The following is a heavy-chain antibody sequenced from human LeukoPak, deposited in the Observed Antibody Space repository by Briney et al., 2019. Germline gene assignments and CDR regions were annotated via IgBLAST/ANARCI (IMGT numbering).Heavy chain of an antibody. CDR3: ARAVAAADSY. J-gene: IGHJ4*02. Sequence: GGSLRLSCVASGFTFGKYWMSWVRQAPGKGLEWVANIKLDGSEKNYVDSVKGRFTISRDNVKNSVYLQMNSLRAEDTAVYSCARAVAAADSYWGRGTLVTVSS. CDR1: GFTFGKYW. CDR2: IKLDGSEK. D-gene: IGHD6-13*01. V-gene: IGHV3-7*04.